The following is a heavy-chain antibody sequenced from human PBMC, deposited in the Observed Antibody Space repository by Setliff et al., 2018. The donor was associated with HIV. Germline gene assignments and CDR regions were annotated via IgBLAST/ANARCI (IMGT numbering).Heavy chain of an antibody. CDR3: ARRMSSGSYYDY. D-gene: IGHD1-26*01. Sequence: ASVKVSCKASGYSFTGYHMHWVRQAPGQGLEWMGWISAYNGNTNYAQKVQGRVTMTTDTSTSTAYMELRSLRSDDTAVYYCARRMSSGSYYDYWGQGTLVTVSS. CDR1: GYSFTGYH. CDR2: ISAYNGNT. V-gene: IGHV1-18*04. J-gene: IGHJ4*02.